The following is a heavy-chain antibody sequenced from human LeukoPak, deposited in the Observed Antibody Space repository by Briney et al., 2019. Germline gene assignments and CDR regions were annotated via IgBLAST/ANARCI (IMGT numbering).Heavy chain of an antibody. CDR3: GHCTTTSCYAGGH. D-gene: IGHD2-2*01. Sequence: GGSLRLSCAASGFTFSSNYMSWVRQAPGKGLEWVSSISSSSTYIYYADLVKGRFTISRDNAKNSLYLQMNSLSAEDTAVYYCGHCTTTSCYAGGHWGQGTLVTVSS. CDR2: ISSSSTYI. V-gene: IGHV3-21*01. CDR1: GFTFSSNY. J-gene: IGHJ4*02.